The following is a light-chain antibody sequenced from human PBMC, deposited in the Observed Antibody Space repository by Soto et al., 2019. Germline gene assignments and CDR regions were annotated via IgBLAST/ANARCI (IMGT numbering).Light chain of an antibody. CDR2: DAS. Sequence: DIPLTQSPSTLSASVGDRVTITCRASQSISNSLAWYHQKPGTAPKLLIYDASNLERGVPSRFSGSGSGTEFTLTISSLQPDDFATYYCQQYGGFSRTFGQGTKVDI. CDR3: QQYGGFSRT. V-gene: IGKV1-5*01. CDR1: QSISNS. J-gene: IGKJ1*01.